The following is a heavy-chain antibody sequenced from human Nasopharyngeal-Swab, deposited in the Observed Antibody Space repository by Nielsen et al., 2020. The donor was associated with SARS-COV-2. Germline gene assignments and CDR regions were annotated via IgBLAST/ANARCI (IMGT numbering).Heavy chain of an antibody. CDR2: ISAYNGNT. V-gene: IGHV1-18*01. Sequence: ASVKVSCKASGYTFTSYGISWVRQAPGQGLEWMGWISAYNGNTNYAQKLQGRVTMTTDTSTSTAYMELRSLRSDDTAVYYCARVGRYYYDSSGYQREVGFDYWGQGTLVTVPS. J-gene: IGHJ4*02. D-gene: IGHD3-22*01. CDR1: GYTFTSYG. CDR3: ARVGRYYYDSSGYQREVGFDY.